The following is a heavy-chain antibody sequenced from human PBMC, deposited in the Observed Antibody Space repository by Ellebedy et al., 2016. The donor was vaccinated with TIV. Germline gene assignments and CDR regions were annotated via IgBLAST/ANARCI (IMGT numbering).Heavy chain of an antibody. Sequence: GESLKISXAASGFTFSSYSMNWVRQAPGKGLEWVSSISSSSSYIYYADSVKGRFTISRDNAKNTLYLQMNNLRAEDTAVYYCARDSGYSSPFNPWGQGTLVTVSS. D-gene: IGHD6-19*01. CDR3: ARDSGYSSPFNP. CDR1: GFTFSSYS. V-gene: IGHV3-21*01. CDR2: ISSSSSYI. J-gene: IGHJ5*02.